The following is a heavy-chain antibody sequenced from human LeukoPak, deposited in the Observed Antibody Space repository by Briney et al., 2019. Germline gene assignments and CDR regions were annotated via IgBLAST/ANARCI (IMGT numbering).Heavy chain of an antibody. Sequence: GGSLRLSCAASGFTFSSYGMNWVRQAPGKGLEWVSYISDSSTLTYYADSVKGRFTISRDNAKNSLSLQLNSLRDEDTAVYFCAKVIRGGYGMDVWGQGTTVTVSS. V-gene: IGHV3-48*02. D-gene: IGHD3-10*01. J-gene: IGHJ6*02. CDR1: GFTFSSYG. CDR3: AKVIRGGYGMDV. CDR2: ISDSSTLT.